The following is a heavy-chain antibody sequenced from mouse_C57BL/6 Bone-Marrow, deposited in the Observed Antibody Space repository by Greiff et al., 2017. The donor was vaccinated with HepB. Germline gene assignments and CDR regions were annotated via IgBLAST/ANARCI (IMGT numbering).Heavy chain of an antibody. CDR1: GFTFSSYA. CDR3: TRDPRWLLKAY. J-gene: IGHJ3*01. CDR2: ISSGGDYI. V-gene: IGHV5-9-1*02. D-gene: IGHD2-3*01. Sequence: EVKLMESGEGLVKPGGSLKLSCAASGFTFSSYAMSWVRQTPEKRLEWVAYISSGGDYIYYADPVKGRFTISRDNARNTLYLQMSSLKSEDTAMYYCTRDPRWLLKAYWGQGTLVTVSA.